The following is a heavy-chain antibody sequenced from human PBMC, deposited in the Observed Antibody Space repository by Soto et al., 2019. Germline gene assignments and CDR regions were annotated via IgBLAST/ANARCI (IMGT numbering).Heavy chain of an antibody. V-gene: IGHV3-33*01. CDR3: ARDSPAMIDY. D-gene: IGHD3-22*01. Sequence: QVQLVESGGGVVQPGRSLRLSCAASGFTFSSYGMHWVRQAPGKGLEWVAVIWYDGSNKYYTDSVKGRFTISRDNSKNTLYLQMNSLRAEDTAVYYCARDSPAMIDYWGQGTLLTVSS. J-gene: IGHJ4*02. CDR1: GFTFSSYG. CDR2: IWYDGSNK.